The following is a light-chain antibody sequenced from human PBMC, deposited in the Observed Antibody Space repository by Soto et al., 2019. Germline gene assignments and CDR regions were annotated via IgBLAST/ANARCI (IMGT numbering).Light chain of an antibody. CDR2: DVS. J-gene: IGLJ1*01. CDR3: SSYTSSSTLYV. Sequence: QSVLTQPASVSGSPGQSITISYTGTSSDVGGYNYVSWYQQHPGKAPKLMIYDVSNRPSGVSNRFSGSKSGNTASQTISGLQAEDEADYYCSSYTSSSTLYVFGTGTKVTVL. CDR1: SSDVGGYNY. V-gene: IGLV2-14*01.